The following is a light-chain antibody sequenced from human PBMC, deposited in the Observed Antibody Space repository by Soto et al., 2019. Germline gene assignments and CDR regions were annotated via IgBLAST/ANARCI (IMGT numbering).Light chain of an antibody. CDR3: QQRSNWIS. CDR1: QSVSSY. J-gene: IGKJ5*01. Sequence: ETVLTQSPATLSLSPGERATLSCKASQSVSSYLAWYQQKPGQAPRLLIYDASNRATGIPARFSGSGSGTDFTLTISSLEPEDFAVYYGQQRSNWISFGQGTRLEIK. CDR2: DAS. V-gene: IGKV3-11*01.